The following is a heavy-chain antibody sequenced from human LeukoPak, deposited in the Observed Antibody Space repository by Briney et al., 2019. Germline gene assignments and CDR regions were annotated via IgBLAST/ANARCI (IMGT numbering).Heavy chain of an antibody. CDR2: IKQDGSEK. D-gene: IGHD3-22*01. J-gene: IGHJ5*02. CDR3: ARLGAYYYDSSGLNWFDP. V-gene: IGHV3-7*01. Sequence: GESLRLSCAAPGFTSSSYWMSWVRQAPGKGLEWVANIKQDGSEKYYVDSVKGRFTISRDNAKNSLYLQMNSLRAEDTAVYYCARLGAYYYDSSGLNWFDPWGQGTLVTVSS. CDR1: GFTSSSYW.